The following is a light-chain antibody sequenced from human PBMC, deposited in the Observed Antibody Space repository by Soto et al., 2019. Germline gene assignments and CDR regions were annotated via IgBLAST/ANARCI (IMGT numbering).Light chain of an antibody. CDR3: AAWDGSLMWV. Sequence: QSVLTQPASVSGSPGQSITISCTGTSSDVGGYNYVSWYQQHPVKAPKLMIYDVTNRPSGVSDRFSGSKSGNTASLTISGLQAEDEADYYCAAWDGSLMWVFGTGTKVTVL. CDR1: SSDVGGYNY. V-gene: IGLV2-14*01. CDR2: DVT. J-gene: IGLJ1*01.